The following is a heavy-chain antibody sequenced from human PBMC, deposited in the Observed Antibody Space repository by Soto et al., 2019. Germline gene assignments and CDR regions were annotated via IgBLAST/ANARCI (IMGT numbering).Heavy chain of an antibody. V-gene: IGHV3-53*01. CDR3: AKDQRVGRYFDWPAPY. J-gene: IGHJ4*02. D-gene: IGHD3-9*01. Sequence: PGGSLRLSCAASGFTVSSNYMSWVRQAPGKGLEWVSVFYSGGRTYYADSVEGRFTISRDNSKNTLYLQMNSLRAEDTAVYYCAKDQRVGRYFDWPAPYWGQGTLVTVSS. CDR2: FYSGGRT. CDR1: GFTVSSNY.